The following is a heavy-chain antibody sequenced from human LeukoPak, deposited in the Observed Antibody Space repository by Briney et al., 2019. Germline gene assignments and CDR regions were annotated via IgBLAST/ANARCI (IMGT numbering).Heavy chain of an antibody. Sequence: PLASVKVSCKASGYTSTSYAMHWVRQAPGQRLEWMGWINAGNGNTKYSQKFQGRVTITRDTSASTAYMELSSLRSEDTAVYYCARGGITIFGVVIIRDYYGMDVWGQGTTVTVSS. CDR3: ARGGITIFGVVIIRDYYGMDV. V-gene: IGHV1-3*01. D-gene: IGHD3-3*01. CDR2: INAGNGNT. J-gene: IGHJ6*02. CDR1: GYTSTSYA.